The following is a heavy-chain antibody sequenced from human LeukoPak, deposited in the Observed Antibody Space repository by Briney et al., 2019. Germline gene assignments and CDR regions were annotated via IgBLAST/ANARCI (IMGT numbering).Heavy chain of an antibody. D-gene: IGHD3-9*01. V-gene: IGHV4-61*02. CDR1: GGSIRSGSYY. J-gene: IGHJ4*02. CDR2: IQTSGST. Sequence: SETLSLTCTVSGGSIRSGSYYWSWIRQPAGKGLEWIGRIQTSGSTNYNPSLKSRVTISVDTSKNQFSLKLSAVTAAATAVYYCAREGGVDDLRYAKGVYYFDYWGQGTLVTVSS. CDR3: AREGGVDDLRYAKGVYYFDY.